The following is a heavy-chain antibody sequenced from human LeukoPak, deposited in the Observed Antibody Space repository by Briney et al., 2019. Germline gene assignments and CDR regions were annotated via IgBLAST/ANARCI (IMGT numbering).Heavy chain of an antibody. J-gene: IGHJ4*02. CDR3: AKERGYDILTGYSVYFDY. CDR2: IRYDGSNK. CDR1: GFTFSSYG. Sequence: PGGSLRLSCAASGFTFSSYGMHWVRQAPGKGLEWVAFIRYDGSNKYYADSVKGRFTISRDNSKNTLYLQMNSLRAEDTAVYYCAKERGYDILTGYSVYFDYWGQGTLVTVSS. D-gene: IGHD3-9*01. V-gene: IGHV3-30*02.